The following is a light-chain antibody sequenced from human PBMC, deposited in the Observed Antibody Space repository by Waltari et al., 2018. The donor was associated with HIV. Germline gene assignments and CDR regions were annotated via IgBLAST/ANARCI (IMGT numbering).Light chain of an antibody. CDR3: LQDYNYPRM. CDR1: QAIDHE. V-gene: IGKV1-6*01. CDR2: ATS. Sequence: AIKVTQSLPSLYASVGDRATSTCRTSQAIDHEFTWYQQKPGKAPKVLIYATSTFHSGVPSRFSGCGYCTEFTLTITSLQPEDFATYFCLQDYNYPRMFGQGTKVEIK. J-gene: IGKJ1*01.